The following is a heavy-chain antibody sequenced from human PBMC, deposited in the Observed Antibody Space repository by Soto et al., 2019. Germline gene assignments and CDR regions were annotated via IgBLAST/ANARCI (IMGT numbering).Heavy chain of an antibody. CDR3: VAGGNVFGDGAFDI. V-gene: IGHV3-64D*06. CDR1: GFIFSSYT. D-gene: IGHD2-21*01. Sequence: HPGGSLRLSCSASGFIFSSYTKYWVRQSPVQGLKFVSTISSNGESTYDTDSSKSRFTITRDNSNKTQYLQMISLRPDDTAAYYYVAGGNVFGDGAFDIWGRGTMVTISS. CDR2: ISSNGEST. J-gene: IGHJ3*02.